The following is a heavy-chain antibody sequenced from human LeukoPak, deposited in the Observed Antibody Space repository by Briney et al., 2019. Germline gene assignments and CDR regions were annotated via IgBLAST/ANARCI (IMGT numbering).Heavy chain of an antibody. V-gene: IGHV1-2*02. J-gene: IGHJ6*03. CDR2: INPDSGDT. Sequence: ASVKVSCKASGYTFTGYYIHWVRQASGQALEWMAWINPDSGDTRYAQKFQGRVTVTRDTSTSTAYMELRSLGSDDTAVYSCPRNAPFGPYYYYYMDVWGKGTTVTVSS. D-gene: IGHD3-10*01. CDR3: PRNAPFGPYYYYYMDV. CDR1: GYTFTGYY.